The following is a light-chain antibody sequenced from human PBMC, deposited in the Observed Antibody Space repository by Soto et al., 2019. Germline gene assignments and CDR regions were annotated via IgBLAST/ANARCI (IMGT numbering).Light chain of an antibody. CDR2: DAS. CDR3: QQRSNWPRGFT. CDR1: QSVSSY. J-gene: IGKJ3*01. V-gene: IGKV3-11*01. Sequence: EIVLTQSPATLSLSPGERATLSCRASQSVSSYLAWYQQKPGQAPRLLIYDASNRATGIPARFSGSGSGTDFNITISSLEPEDFAVYYCQQRSNWPRGFTFGPGTKVDIK.